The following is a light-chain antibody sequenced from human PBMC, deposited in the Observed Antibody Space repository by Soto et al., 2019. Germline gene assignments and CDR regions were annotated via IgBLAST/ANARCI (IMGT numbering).Light chain of an antibody. CDR3: QQYGYSPIN. CDR1: QSVGSNY. Sequence: EFVLTQSPGTLSLSPGERATLSCRASQSVGSNYLAWYQQKPGQAPRLLIYGASSRATGIAYRFSGSGSGTDFALNISRLEPEDFALYYCQQYGYSPINFGQGTRLEIK. J-gene: IGKJ5*01. V-gene: IGKV3-20*01. CDR2: GAS.